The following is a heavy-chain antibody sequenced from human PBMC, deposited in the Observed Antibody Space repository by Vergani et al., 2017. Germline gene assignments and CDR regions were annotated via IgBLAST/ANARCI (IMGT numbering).Heavy chain of an antibody. CDR3: ARGRLMIPWEGSIWGPLDY. J-gene: IGHJ4*02. CDR1: GYSISSGYY. Sequence: QAQLQESGPRLVKPSQTLSLTCAVSGYSISSGYYWGWIRQPPAKGVVGIGSIHYSGSTYYNPSLKSRVTISIDTSNNHFYLKLSSVTAADTTVYYCARGRLMIPWEGSIWGPLDYWGQGTLVTVSS. CDR2: IHYSGST. D-gene: IGHD6-13*01. V-gene: IGHV4-38-2*01.